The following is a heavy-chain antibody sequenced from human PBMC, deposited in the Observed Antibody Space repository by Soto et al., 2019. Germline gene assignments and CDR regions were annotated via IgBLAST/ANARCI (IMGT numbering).Heavy chain of an antibody. V-gene: IGHV5-51*01. CDR3: SKAMIGSYDSDAFDV. D-gene: IGHD3-22*01. CDR1: GYSFTSYW. CDR2: IYPGDSDT. Sequence: GESLKISCKGSGYSFTSYWIGWVRQMPGKGLEWMGIIYPGDSDTRYSPSFQGQVTISADKSISTAYLQMNSLRPEDTAVYYCSKAMIGSYDSDAFDVWGQGTMVTVSS. J-gene: IGHJ3*01.